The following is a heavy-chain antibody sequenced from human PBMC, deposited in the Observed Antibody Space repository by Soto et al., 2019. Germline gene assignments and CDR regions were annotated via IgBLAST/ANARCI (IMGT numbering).Heavy chain of an antibody. CDR2: FDPEDGET. Sequence: ASVKVSCKVSGYTLTELSMHCVRQAPGKGLEWMGGFDPEDGETIYAQKFQGRVTMTEDTSTDTAYMELSSLRSEDTAVYYCATGPGSGSYYYYYGMDVWGQGTTVTVSS. CDR1: GYTLTELS. CDR3: ATGPGSGSYYYYYGMDV. V-gene: IGHV1-24*01. J-gene: IGHJ6*02. D-gene: IGHD3-10*01.